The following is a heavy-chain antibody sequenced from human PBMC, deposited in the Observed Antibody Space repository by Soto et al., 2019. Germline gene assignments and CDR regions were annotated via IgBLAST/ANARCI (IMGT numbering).Heavy chain of an antibody. CDR2: MNPNSGNT. Sequence: ASVKVSCKASGYTFTSYDINWVRQATGQGLEWMGWMNPNSGNTGYAQKFRGRVTMTRNTSISTAYMELSSLRSEDTAVYYCARGEIYCTNGVCYRVAFDIWGQGTMVTVSS. J-gene: IGHJ3*02. V-gene: IGHV1-8*01. CDR3: ARGEIYCTNGVCYRVAFDI. D-gene: IGHD2-8*01. CDR1: GYTFTSYD.